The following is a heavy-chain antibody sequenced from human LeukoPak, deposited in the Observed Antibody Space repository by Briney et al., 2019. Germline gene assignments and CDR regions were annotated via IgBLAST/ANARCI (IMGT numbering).Heavy chain of an antibody. J-gene: IGHJ6*03. D-gene: IGHD2-2*01. CDR2: ISMSSTYI. CDR3: AREGRTGSTPYYYYYYYMDV. CDR1: GFIFSNYA. V-gene: IGHV3-21*01. Sequence: GGSLRLSCAASGFIFSNYAMIWVRQAPGMGPEWVSSISMSSTYIYYADSVKGRFTISRDNAKTSLNLQVNSLRAEDTAVYYCAREGRTGSTPYYYYYYYMDVWGKGTTVTVSS.